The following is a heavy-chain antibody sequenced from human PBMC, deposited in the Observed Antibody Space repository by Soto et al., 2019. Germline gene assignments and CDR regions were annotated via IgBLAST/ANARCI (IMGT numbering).Heavy chain of an antibody. Sequence: EVQLVESGGGLVQPGGSLKLSCAASGFTFSGSAMHWVRQASGKGLEWVGRIRSKANSYATAYAASVKGRFTISRDDSKNTAYLQMNSLKTDDTAVYYCTRRRFYGSGTYYFDYWGQGTLVTVSS. CDR1: GFTFSGSA. CDR3: TRRRFYGSGTYYFDY. V-gene: IGHV3-73*01. D-gene: IGHD3-10*01. J-gene: IGHJ4*02. CDR2: IRSKANSYAT.